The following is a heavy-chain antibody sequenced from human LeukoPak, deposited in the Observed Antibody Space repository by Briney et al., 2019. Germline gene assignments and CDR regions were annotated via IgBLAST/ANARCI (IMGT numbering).Heavy chain of an antibody. CDR1: GYTFTGYY. J-gene: IGHJ4*02. Sequence: ASVKVSCKASGYTFTGYYMHWVRQAPGQGLEWMGWINPNSGGTNYAQKFQGRVTMTRDTSISTAYMELSRLRSDDTAVYYCARVFDTAMVSFDYWGQGTLVTVSS. V-gene: IGHV1-2*02. CDR3: ARVFDTAMVSFDY. D-gene: IGHD5-18*01. CDR2: INPNSGGT.